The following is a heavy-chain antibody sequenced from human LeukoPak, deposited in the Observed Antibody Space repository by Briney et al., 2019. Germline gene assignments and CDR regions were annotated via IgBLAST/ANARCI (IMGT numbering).Heavy chain of an antibody. CDR2: INTKTGTP. J-gene: IGHJ4*02. D-gene: IGHD3-16*02. CDR3: ASGDDFLWGTYHSLSDY. CDR1: GHTFTSYV. Sequence: ASVKVSCKPSGHTFTSYVMNWVRQAPGQGFEWMGWINTKTGTPTYAQGFTGRFVFSLDTSISSTAYLQISSLKPEDTAVYYCASGDDFLWGTYHSLSDYWGQGTLITVSS. V-gene: IGHV7-4-1*02.